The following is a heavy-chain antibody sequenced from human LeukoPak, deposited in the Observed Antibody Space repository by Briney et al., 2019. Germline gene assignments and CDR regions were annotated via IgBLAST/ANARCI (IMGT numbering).Heavy chain of an antibody. CDR2: ISTRDNTI. V-gene: IGHV3-11*01. CDR1: GFTFSDYY. CDR3: ARGARWAYYFDY. Sequence: GGSLRLSCTASGFTFSDYYMSWIRQTPGKGLEWLSYISTRDNTIQYADSVKGRFTISRDNANNSVFLQMNNLRAEDSAIYYCARGARWAYYFDYWGQGSLVAVSS. D-gene: IGHD4-23*01. J-gene: IGHJ4*02.